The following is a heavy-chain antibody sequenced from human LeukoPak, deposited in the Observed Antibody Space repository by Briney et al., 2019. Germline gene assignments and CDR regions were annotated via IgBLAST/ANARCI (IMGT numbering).Heavy chain of an antibody. CDR2: IDPSDSYT. CDR3: AIQEYCSSTSCYFPAYYYYGMDV. J-gene: IGHJ6*02. V-gene: IGHV5-10-1*01. CDR1: GYSFTSYW. D-gene: IGHD2-2*01. Sequence: GESLRISCKGSGYSFTSYWISWVRQMPGKGLEWMGRIDPSDSYTNYSPSFQGHVTISADKSISTAYLQWSSLKASDTAMYYCAIQEYCSSTSCYFPAYYYYGMDVWGQGTTVTVSS.